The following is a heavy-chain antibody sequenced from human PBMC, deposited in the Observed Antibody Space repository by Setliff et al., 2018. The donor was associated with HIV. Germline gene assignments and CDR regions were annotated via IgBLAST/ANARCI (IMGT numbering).Heavy chain of an antibody. CDR2: INPKSDGT. J-gene: IGHJ4*02. D-gene: IGHD3-22*01. V-gene: IGHV1-2*04. CDR3: ARGMDYYGTSGYYQYYFDY. Sequence: GASVKVSCKASGYSFTDYYIHWVRQAPGQGLEWMGWINPKSDGTNYAQKFQGWITMTRDTSISTAYMELSSLRSDDTAVYYCARGMDYYGTSGYYQYYFDYWGQGTLVTVSS. CDR1: GYSFTDYY.